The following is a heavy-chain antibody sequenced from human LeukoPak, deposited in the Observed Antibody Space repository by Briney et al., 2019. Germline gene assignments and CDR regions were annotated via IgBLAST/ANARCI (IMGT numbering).Heavy chain of an antibody. CDR3: AKTLSSGWSGKYYFDY. V-gene: IGHV3-30*18. J-gene: IGHJ4*02. Sequence: GGSLRLSCAASGFTFSNYGMHWVRQAPGKGLEWVAVISYDGSNKYYADSVKGRFTISRDNSKITLYLQMNSLRPEDTAVYYCAKTLSSGWSGKYYFDYWGQGTLVSVSS. D-gene: IGHD6-19*01. CDR1: GFTFSNYG. CDR2: ISYDGSNK.